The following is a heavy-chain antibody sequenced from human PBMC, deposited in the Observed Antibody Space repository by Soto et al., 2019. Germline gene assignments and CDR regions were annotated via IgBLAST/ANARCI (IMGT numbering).Heavy chain of an antibody. V-gene: IGHV4-39*07. J-gene: IGHJ5*02. CDR2: IYYSGST. D-gene: IGHD5-18*01. Sequence: SETLSLTCTVSGGSISSSSYYWGWIRQPPGKGLEWIGSIYYSGSTYYNPSLKSRVTISLDTSKNQFSLSLSSVTAADTAVYYCARGRGYRYGLEPSGQGTLFTVSS. CDR3: ARGRGYRYGLEP. CDR1: GGSISSSSYY.